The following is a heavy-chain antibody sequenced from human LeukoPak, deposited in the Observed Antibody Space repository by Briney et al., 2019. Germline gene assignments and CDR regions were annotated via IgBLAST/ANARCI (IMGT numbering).Heavy chain of an antibody. CDR1: GFTFRHYV. D-gene: IGHD2/OR15-2a*01. V-gene: IGHV3-23*01. CDR3: AKHRKYCYVYDAVAT. J-gene: IGHJ3*02. CDR2: MSGSGGST. Sequence: GGSLRLSCVASGFTFRHYVLLGFRQAPGKGLEWVSGMSGSGGSTYYADSVKGRFTISRDNSKNTLYLQMNTLRAEDTAVYYCAKHRKYCYVYDAVATTGQGRLVTVSS.